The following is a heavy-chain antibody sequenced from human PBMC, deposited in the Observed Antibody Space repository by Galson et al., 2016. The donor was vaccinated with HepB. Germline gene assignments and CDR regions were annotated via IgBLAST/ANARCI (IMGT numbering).Heavy chain of an antibody. Sequence: SLRLSCAASGFTFGSYNMNWVRQAPGRGLEWVSYISSSSTYIYYPDSVKGRFTISRDNAKNSLYLQMNSLRAEDTAVYYCARDRDRSNWDFDFWGQGTLVTVSS. CDR2: ISSSSTYI. J-gene: IGHJ4*02. D-gene: IGHD1-1*01. CDR3: ARDRDRSNWDFDF. CDR1: GFTFGSYN. V-gene: IGHV3-21*01.